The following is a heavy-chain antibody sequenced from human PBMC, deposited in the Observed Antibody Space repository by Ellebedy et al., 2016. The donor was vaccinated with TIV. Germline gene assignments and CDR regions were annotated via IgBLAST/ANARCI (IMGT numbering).Heavy chain of an antibody. V-gene: IGHV1-18*01. CDR3: ARDGVWPSLAAAGTGVDY. Sequence: ASVKVSCKASGYSFTNYGISWVRQAPGQGLEWMGWISTYNGNKDYVQKIQGRVTLTTDTSTRTAYMELRSLRSDDTAVYYCARDGVWPSLAAAGTGVDYWGQGTLVTVSS. CDR1: GYSFTNYG. D-gene: IGHD6-13*01. CDR2: ISTYNGNK. J-gene: IGHJ4*02.